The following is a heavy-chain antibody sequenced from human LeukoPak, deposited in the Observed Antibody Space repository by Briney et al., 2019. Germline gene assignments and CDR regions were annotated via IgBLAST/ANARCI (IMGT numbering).Heavy chain of an antibody. D-gene: IGHD6-13*01. V-gene: IGHV3-23*01. CDR2: ISGSGGST. CDR3: AKLIHPYTSSWYPFDS. CDR1: GFTFSSYA. Sequence: GGSLRLSCAASGFTFSSYAMSWVRQAPGKGLEWVSAISGSGGSTYYADSVKGRFTISRDNSKNTLYLQMNSLRAEDTAVYYCAKLIHPYTSSWYPFDSWGQGTLVTVSS. J-gene: IGHJ4*02.